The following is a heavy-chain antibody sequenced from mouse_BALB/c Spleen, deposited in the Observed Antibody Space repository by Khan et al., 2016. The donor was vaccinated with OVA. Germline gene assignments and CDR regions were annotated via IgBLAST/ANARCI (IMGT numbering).Heavy chain of an antibody. CDR2: IYPGTDNS. V-gene: IGHV1-76*01. Sequence: QVQLKQSGAELVRPGASVKLSCKTSGYIFTSYWIHWIKQRSGQGLEWIARIYPGTDNSYYNEKFKDKATLTADKSSSTAYMQLSSLKSEDSDVYFCAREDALYHFDHWGQGTTLTVSS. J-gene: IGHJ2*01. CDR3: AREDALYHFDH. CDR1: GYIFTSYW.